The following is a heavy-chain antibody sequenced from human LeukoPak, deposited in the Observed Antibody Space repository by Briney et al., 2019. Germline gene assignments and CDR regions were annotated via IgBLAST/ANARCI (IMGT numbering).Heavy chain of an antibody. CDR3: ARERVGLPYYYYGMDV. CDR1: GYTFTSND. D-gene: IGHD1-26*01. CDR2: MNPNSGNT. V-gene: IGHV1-8*01. Sequence: ASVKVSCKASGYTFTSNDINWVRQATGQGLEWMGWMNPNSGNTGYAQKFQGRVTMTRNTSISAAYMELSSLRSEDTAVYYCARERVGLPYYYYGMDVWGQGTTVTVSS. J-gene: IGHJ6*02.